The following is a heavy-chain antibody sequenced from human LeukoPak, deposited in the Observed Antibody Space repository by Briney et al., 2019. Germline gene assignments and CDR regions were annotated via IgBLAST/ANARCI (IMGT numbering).Heavy chain of an antibody. J-gene: IGHJ3*02. V-gene: IGHV1-8*01. CDR2: MNPNSGNT. CDR1: GYTFTIYD. D-gene: IGHD4-17*01. Sequence: ASVKVSCKASGYTFTIYDINWVRQATGQGLEWMGWMNPNSGNTGYAQKFQGRVTMTRNTSISTAYMELSSLRSEDTAVYYCARSTVNGLAFDIWGQGTMVTVSS. CDR3: ARSTVNGLAFDI.